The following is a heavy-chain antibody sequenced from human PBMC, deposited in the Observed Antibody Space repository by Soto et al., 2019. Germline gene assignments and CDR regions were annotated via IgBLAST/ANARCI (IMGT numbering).Heavy chain of an antibody. J-gene: IGHJ5*02. CDR3: AHMPTVTTFNCFDP. CDR1: GFSLSTSGVG. Sequence: QITLKESGPTLVKPTQTLTLTCTFSGFSLSTSGVGVGWIRQPPGKALEWLALIYWDDDKRYSPSLKSRLTITKXTXTNQVVLTMTNMDPVDTATYYCAHMPTVTTFNCFDPWGQGTLVTVSS. V-gene: IGHV2-5*02. CDR2: IYWDDDK. D-gene: IGHD4-17*01.